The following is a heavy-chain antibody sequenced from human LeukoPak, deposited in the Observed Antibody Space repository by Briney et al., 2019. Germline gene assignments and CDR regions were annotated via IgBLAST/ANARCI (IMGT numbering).Heavy chain of an antibody. J-gene: IGHJ4*02. CDR3: ARRSSGSPPYYFGY. CDR1: GFTFSYYW. CDR2: INSDGSST. D-gene: IGHD1-26*01. V-gene: IGHV3-74*01. Sequence: GGSLRLSCTASGFTFSYYWMHWVRQAPGKGLVWVSRINSDGSSTSYADSVKGRFTISRDNAKNTLYLQMNSLRAEDTAVYYCARRSSGSPPYYFGYWGQGTLVTVSS.